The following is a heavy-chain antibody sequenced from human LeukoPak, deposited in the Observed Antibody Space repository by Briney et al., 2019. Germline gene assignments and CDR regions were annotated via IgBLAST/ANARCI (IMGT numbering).Heavy chain of an antibody. CDR2: ISYDGSSK. D-gene: IGHD5-18*01. V-gene: IGHV3-30*03. CDR1: GFTLSSYS. J-gene: IGHJ3*02. Sequence: GGPLRLSCAASGFTLSSYSMNWVRQAPGKGLEWVAVISYDGSSKYYADSVKGRFTISRDNSKNTLYLQMNSLRAEDTAVYYCARARSSYGYGDAFDIWGQGTMVTVSS. CDR3: ARARSSYGYGDAFDI.